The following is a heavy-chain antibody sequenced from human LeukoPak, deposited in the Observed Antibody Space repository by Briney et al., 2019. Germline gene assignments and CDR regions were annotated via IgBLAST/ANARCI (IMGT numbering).Heavy chain of an antibody. CDR3: ARDFAWGAGGAPIDDNWLDP. CDR1: GYTFTSYG. Sequence: ASVKVSCKASGYTFTSYGISWVRQAPGHGLEWMGWISGHSGGNTNYAPKFQDRATMTTDTSTSTAYMELRSLRFDDTAVYYCARDFAWGAGGAPIDDNWLDPWGQGTLVTVSS. V-gene: IGHV1-18*01. J-gene: IGHJ5*02. CDR2: ISGHSGGNT. D-gene: IGHD7-27*01.